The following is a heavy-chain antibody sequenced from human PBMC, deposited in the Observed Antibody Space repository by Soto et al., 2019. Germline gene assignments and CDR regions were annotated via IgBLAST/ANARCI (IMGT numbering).Heavy chain of an antibody. Sequence: QVQLVVSGGGVVQPGRSLRLSCEASGFTFRNHGMHWVRQAPGKGLEWVAVIWYDGSDNYYADSVKGRFTISRDNSKNTLYLQMNSLRAEDTAIYYCARDIASRRFDYLGQGVLVTVSS. CDR3: ARDIASRRFDY. J-gene: IGHJ4*02. CDR1: GFTFRNHG. V-gene: IGHV3-33*01. CDR2: IWYDGSDN. D-gene: IGHD6-6*01.